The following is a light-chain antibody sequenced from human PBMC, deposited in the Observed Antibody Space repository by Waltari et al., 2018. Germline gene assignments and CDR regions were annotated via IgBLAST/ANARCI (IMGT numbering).Light chain of an antibody. CDR3: QQYGSSPKT. CDR2: GAS. J-gene: IGKJ1*01. Sequence: EVVLTQTPGTLSLSPGEKATLSCRASQTVISSYLAWYQHKPGQAPRLLIYGASNRATGIPDRFSGSGYGTDFTLTISRLEPEDLAVYYCQQYGSSPKTFGQETKVEI. V-gene: IGKV3-20*01. CDR1: QTVISSY.